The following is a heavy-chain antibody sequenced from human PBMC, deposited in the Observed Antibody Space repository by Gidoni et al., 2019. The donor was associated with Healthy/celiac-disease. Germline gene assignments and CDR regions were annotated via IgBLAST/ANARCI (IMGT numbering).Heavy chain of an antibody. D-gene: IGHD6-19*01. CDR3: ARDRSDAGAFDI. V-gene: IGHV4-61*02. CDR1: GGSISSGSYY. CDR2: IYTSGST. J-gene: IGHJ3*02. Sequence: QVQLQESGPGLVKPSQTLYLTCTVSGGSISSGSYYWSWIRQPAGKGLEWIGRIYTSGSTNYNPSLKSRVTISVDTSKNQFSRKLSSVTAADTAVYYCARDRSDAGAFDIWGQGTMVTVSS.